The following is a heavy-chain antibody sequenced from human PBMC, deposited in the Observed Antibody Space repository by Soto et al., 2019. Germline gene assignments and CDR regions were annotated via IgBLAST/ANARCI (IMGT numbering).Heavy chain of an antibody. CDR3: CWCGSINYYFNH. J-gene: IGHJ4*02. CDR1: GFKFSDAW. V-gene: IGHV3-15*01. Sequence: EVQLVESGGDLVKPGGSLRLSCTASGFKFSDAWMSWVRQVPGKGLEWVGRMKSKGSGGTTDYAAPVKGRFTISRDDSKNTVYLQMNSLKTEDTAMSYCCWCGSINYYFNHWGQGTLVTVSS. CDR2: MKSKGSGGTT. D-gene: IGHD2-8*01.